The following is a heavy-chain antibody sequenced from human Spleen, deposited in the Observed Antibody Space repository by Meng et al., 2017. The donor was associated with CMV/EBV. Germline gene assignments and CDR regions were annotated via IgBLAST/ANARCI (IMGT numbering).Heavy chain of an antibody. CDR2: ISSSRSYI. J-gene: IGHJ3*02. CDR3: ARERLYQPLWGDALDN. V-gene: IGHV3-21*01. CDR1: FNFSTYT. Sequence: FNFSTYTLHWVRQAQGKGLEWVASISSSRSYIAYADSVKGRFTISRDNAKNSLYLQLSSLRADDTAVYYCARERLYQPLWGDALDNWGQGTMVTVSS. D-gene: IGHD2-2*01.